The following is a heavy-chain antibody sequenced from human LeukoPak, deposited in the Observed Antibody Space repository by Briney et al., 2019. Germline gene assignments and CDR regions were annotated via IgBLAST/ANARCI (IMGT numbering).Heavy chain of an antibody. Sequence: GGSLRLSCAASGFTFSSYAMHWVRQAPGKGLEWVAVISYDGSNKYYADSVKGRFTISRDNSKNTLYLQMNSLRAEDTAVYYCARSIFGVVIELDYYGMDVWGQGTTVTVSS. D-gene: IGHD3-3*01. CDR1: GFTFSSYA. CDR3: ARSIFGVVIELDYYGMDV. J-gene: IGHJ6*02. CDR2: ISYDGSNK. V-gene: IGHV3-30-3*01.